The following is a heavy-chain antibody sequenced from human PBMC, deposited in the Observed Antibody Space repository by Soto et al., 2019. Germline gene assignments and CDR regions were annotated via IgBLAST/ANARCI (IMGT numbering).Heavy chain of an antibody. Sequence: SETLSLTCTVSGGSISSYYWSWIRQPPGKGLEWIGYIYYSGSTNYNPSLKSRVTMTVDTSTTTAYMELRSLTSDDRAVYYCAKNGQPPYYYYGMDVWGQGTTVTVSS. CDR2: IYYSGST. D-gene: IGHD2-8*01. V-gene: IGHV4-59*03. J-gene: IGHJ6*02. CDR1: GGSISSYY. CDR3: AKNGQPPYYYYGMDV.